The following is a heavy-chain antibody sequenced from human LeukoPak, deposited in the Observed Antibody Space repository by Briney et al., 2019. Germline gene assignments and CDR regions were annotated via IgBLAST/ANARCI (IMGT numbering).Heavy chain of an antibody. Sequence: ASVKVSCKASGYTFTSYGISWVRQAPGQGLEWMGWISAYNGNTNYAQKLQGRVTMTTDTSTSTAYMELRSLRSDDTAVYYCARALRFSLDANWSDPWGQGTLVTVSS. CDR1: GYTFTSYG. CDR3: ARALRFSLDANWSDP. D-gene: IGHD3-3*01. CDR2: ISAYNGNT. J-gene: IGHJ5*02. V-gene: IGHV1-18*01.